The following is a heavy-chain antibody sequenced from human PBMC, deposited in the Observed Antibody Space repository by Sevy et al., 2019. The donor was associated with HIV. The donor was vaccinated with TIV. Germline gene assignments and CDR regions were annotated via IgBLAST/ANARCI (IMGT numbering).Heavy chain of an antibody. J-gene: IGHJ5*02. V-gene: IGHV1-2*02. D-gene: IGHD6-13*01. CDR1: GYTFTGYY. CDR3: ARSAAACSPNWFDP. CDR2: INPNSGGT. Sequence: ASVKVSCKASGYTFTGYYMHWVRQAPGQGLEWMGWINPNSGGTNYAQKFQGRVTMTRDTSISTAYMELSRLRSDDTAVYYCARSAAACSPNWFDPWGQGTLVTVSS.